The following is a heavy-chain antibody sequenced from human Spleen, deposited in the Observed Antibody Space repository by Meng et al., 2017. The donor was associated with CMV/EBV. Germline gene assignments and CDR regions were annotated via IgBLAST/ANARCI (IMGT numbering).Heavy chain of an antibody. CDR3: ARARIFGVVSDY. V-gene: IGHV4-59*01. D-gene: IGHD3-3*02. Sequence: SETLSLTCTVSGGSISSYYWSWIRQPPGKGLEWIGYIYYSGSTNYNPSLKSRVTISVDTSKNQFSLKLSSVTAADTAVYYCARARIFGVVSDYWGQGTLVTVS. J-gene: IGHJ4*02. CDR2: IYYSGST. CDR1: GGSISSYY.